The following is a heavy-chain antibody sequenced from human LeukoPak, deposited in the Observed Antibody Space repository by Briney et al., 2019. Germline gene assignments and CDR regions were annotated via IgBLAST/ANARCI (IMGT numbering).Heavy chain of an antibody. Sequence: GGSLRLSCAASGFTFSYYSMNRVRQAPGKGLEWVSSITSSSTYIYYADSVKGRFTISRDNSKNTLYLQMNSLRAEDTAVYYCAKDLGSSSWYFDYWGQGALVTVSS. CDR1: GFTFSYYS. J-gene: IGHJ4*02. V-gene: IGHV3-21*04. D-gene: IGHD6-13*01. CDR2: ITSSSTYI. CDR3: AKDLGSSSWYFDY.